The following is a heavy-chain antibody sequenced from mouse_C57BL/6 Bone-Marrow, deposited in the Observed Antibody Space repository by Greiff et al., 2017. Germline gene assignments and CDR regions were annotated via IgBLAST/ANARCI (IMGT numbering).Heavy chain of an antibody. CDR3: AGGSTTVVAHWYIDV. J-gene: IGHJ1*03. D-gene: IGHD1-1*01. Sequence: QVQLQQSGAELVKPGASVKMSCKASGYTFTTYSIEWMKQNHGKSLAWIGNFHPYNDDTKYNEKFKGKATLTVEKSSSTVYLELSRLTSDDSAVYYYAGGSTTVVAHWYIDVWGTGTTVTVSS. V-gene: IGHV1-47*01. CDR1: GYTFTTYS. CDR2: FHPYNDDT.